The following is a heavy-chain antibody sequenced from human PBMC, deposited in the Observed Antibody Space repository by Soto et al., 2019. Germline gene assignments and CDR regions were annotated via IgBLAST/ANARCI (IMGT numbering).Heavy chain of an antibody. V-gene: IGHV4-59*01. Sequence: SETLSLTCTVSGGSISSYYWSWIRQPPGKGLEWIGYIYYSGSTNYNPSLKSRVTISVDTSKNQFSLKLSSVTAADTAVYYCARDECTNGVCYSGYWGQGTLVTVSS. CDR3: ARDECTNGVCYSGY. D-gene: IGHD2-8*01. J-gene: IGHJ4*02. CDR2: IYYSGST. CDR1: GGSISSYY.